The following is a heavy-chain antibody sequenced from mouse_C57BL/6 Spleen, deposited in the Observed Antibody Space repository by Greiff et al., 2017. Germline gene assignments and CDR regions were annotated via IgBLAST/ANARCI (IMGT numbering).Heavy chain of an antibody. CDR1: GYTFTSYW. CDR2: IDPSDSYT. Sequence: VQLQQPGAELVMPGASVKLSCKASGYTFTSYWMHWVKQRPGQGLEWIGEIDPSDSYTNYNQKFKGKSTLTVDKSSSTAYMQLSSLTSEDSAVYYCARRKAYSNYGVWYFDVWGTGTTVTVAS. J-gene: IGHJ1*03. V-gene: IGHV1-69*01. CDR3: ARRKAYSNYGVWYFDV. D-gene: IGHD2-5*01.